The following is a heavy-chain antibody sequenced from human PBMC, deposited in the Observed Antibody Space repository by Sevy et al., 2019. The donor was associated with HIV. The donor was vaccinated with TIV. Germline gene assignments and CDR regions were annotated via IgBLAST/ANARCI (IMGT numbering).Heavy chain of an antibody. CDR1: GDSISIYF. J-gene: IGHJ4*02. CDR3: ARDSTTRPRVLDY. V-gene: IGHV4-59*01. D-gene: IGHD1-1*01. Sequence: SETLSLTCSVSGDSISIYFWTWVRQSPGKGLEWIGNVYFTGNTDYSPSLKSRVTLSLDTSKSQFSLTLKSVTTADTAIYFCARDSTTRPRVLDYWGQGTLVTVSS. CDR2: VYFTGNT.